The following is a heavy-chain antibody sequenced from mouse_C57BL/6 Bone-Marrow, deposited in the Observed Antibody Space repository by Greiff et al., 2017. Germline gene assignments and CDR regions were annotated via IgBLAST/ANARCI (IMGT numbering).Heavy chain of an antibody. CDR3: TSYYGYAMDY. D-gene: IGHD1-1*01. J-gene: IGHJ4*01. Sequence: LVESGAELVRPGASVKLSCTASGFNIKDDYMHWVKQRPEQGLEWIGWIDPENGDTEYASKFQGKATITADTSSNTAYLQLSSLTSEDTAVYYCTSYYGYAMDYWGQGTSVTVSS. V-gene: IGHV14-4*01. CDR1: GFNIKDDY. CDR2: IDPENGDT.